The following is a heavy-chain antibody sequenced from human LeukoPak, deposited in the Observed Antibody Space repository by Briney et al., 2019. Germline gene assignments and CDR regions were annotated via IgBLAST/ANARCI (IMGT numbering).Heavy chain of an antibody. CDR3: ARGLGLRHFFDP. Sequence: PGGSLRLSCAASGFTFSSYAMSWIRQPPGKGLEWIGEINHSGSTNHNPSLKSRVTISVDTSKNQFSLKLSSVTAADTAVYYCARGLGLRHFFDPWGQGTLVTVSS. D-gene: IGHD4-17*01. CDR2: INHSGST. V-gene: IGHV4-34*01. J-gene: IGHJ5*02. CDR1: GFTFSSYA.